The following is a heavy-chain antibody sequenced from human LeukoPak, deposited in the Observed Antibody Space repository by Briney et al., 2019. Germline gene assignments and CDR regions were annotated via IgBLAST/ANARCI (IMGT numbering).Heavy chain of an antibody. Sequence: SETLSLTXTVSGGSISGGDYYWSCIRQPPGKGLERIGEINHSGSTNYNPSLKSRVTISVDTSKTQFSLKLSSVTAADTAVYYCARGERNFDWLPYYWGQGTLVTVSS. CDR1: GGSISGGDYY. CDR2: INHSGST. D-gene: IGHD3-9*01. CDR3: ARGERNFDWLPYY. J-gene: IGHJ4*02. V-gene: IGHV4-34*01.